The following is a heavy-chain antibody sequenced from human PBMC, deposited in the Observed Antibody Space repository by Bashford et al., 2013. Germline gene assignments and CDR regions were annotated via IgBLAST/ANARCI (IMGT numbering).Heavy chain of an antibody. J-gene: IGHJ4*02. CDR3: ATHFTVTHGPFDY. V-gene: IGHV3-53*01. D-gene: IGHD4-17*01. Sequence: VRQAPGKGLEWVSVLYSTGFINYVGSVKGRFTISRDDSKNTVYLQMNSLRVDDTAVYYCATHFTVTHGPFDYWGQGTLVTVSS. CDR2: LYSTGFI.